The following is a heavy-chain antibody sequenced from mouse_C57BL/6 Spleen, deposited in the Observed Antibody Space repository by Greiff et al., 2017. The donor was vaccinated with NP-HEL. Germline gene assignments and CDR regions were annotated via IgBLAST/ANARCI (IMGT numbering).Heavy chain of an antibody. CDR1: GFTFSDYG. Sequence: EVKLVESGGGLVKPGGSLKLSCAASGFTFSDYGMHWVRRAPEKGLEWVAYISSGSSTIYYVDTVKGRFTISRDNAKNTLFLQMTSLRSEDTAMYYCARREDVDYAMDYWGQGTSVTVSS. CDR2: ISSGSSTI. CDR3: ARREDVDYAMDY. V-gene: IGHV5-17*01. J-gene: IGHJ4*01.